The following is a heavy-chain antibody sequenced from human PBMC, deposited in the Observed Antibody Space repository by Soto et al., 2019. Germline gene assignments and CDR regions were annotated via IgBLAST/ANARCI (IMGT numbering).Heavy chain of an antibody. CDR3: ARDFAYFDS. V-gene: IGHV4-34*01. Sequence: QVQLQQWGAGLLKPSETLSLTCAVYGGSFSGYYWTWIRQPPGKGLEWIGEINHSGTINFNPSLKSRLTISMDTSKNQFSLNLDSVTAADTAVYFCARDFAYFDSWGQGTLVTVSS. CDR1: GGSFSGYY. CDR2: INHSGTI. J-gene: IGHJ4*02. D-gene: IGHD3-3*01.